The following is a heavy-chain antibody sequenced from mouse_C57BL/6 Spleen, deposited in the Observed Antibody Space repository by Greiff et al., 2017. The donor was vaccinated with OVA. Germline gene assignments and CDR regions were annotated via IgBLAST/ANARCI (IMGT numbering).Heavy chain of an antibody. CDR1: GYTFTDHT. CDR3: ARNWDEIYWYFDV. Sequence: VKLVESDAELVKPGASVKISCKVSGYTFTDHTIHWMKQRPEQGLEWIGYIYPRDGSTKYNEKFKGKATLTADKSSSTAYMQLNSLTSEDSAVYFCARNWDEIYWYFDVWGTGTTVTVSS. CDR2: IYPRDGST. V-gene: IGHV1-78*01. D-gene: IGHD4-1*01. J-gene: IGHJ1*03.